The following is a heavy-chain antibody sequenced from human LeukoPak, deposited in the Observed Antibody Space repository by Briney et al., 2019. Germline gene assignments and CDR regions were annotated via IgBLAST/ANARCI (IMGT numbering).Heavy chain of an antibody. J-gene: IGHJ4*02. D-gene: IGHD5/OR15-5a*01. CDR1: GYTFTSYG. CDR2: ISAYNGNT. Sequence: ASVTVSCKASGYTFTSYGISWVRQAPGQGLEWMGWISAYNGNTNYAQKLQGRVTMTTDTSTSTAYMELRSLRSDDTAAYYCARGRGYSVYDDPLYSENWGQGTLVTVSS. V-gene: IGHV1-18*01. CDR3: ARGRGYSVYDDPLYSEN.